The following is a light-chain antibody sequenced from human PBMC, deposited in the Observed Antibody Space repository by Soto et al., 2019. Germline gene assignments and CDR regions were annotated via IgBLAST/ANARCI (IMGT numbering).Light chain of an antibody. CDR2: DVS. V-gene: IGLV2-14*01. CDR3: SSYTSSSTLYV. CDR1: SSDVGGYNY. J-gene: IGLJ1*01. Sequence: QPALTQPASVSGSPGQSITISCTGTSSDVGGYNYVSWYQQHPGKAPKLMIYDVSNRPSGVSNRFSGSKSGNTASLTISGLQAEDEADYYCSSYTSSSTLYVFGTGTKLTVL.